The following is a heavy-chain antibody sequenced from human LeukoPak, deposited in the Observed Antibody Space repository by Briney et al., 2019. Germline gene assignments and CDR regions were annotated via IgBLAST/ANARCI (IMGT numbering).Heavy chain of an antibody. V-gene: IGHV4-59*08. J-gene: IGHJ5*02. CDR1: GGSISSHY. CDR3: ARTAHPTLGRWFDP. D-gene: IGHD2-15*01. Sequence: SETLSLTCTVSGGSISSHYWSWIRQPPGKGLEWIGYIYYSGSTNYNPSLKSRVTISVDTSKNQFSLKLSSVTAADTAVYYCARTAHPTLGRWFDPWGQGTLVTVSS. CDR2: IYYSGST.